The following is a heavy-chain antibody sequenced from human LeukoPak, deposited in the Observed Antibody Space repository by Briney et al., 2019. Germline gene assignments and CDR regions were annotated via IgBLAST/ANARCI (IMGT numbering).Heavy chain of an antibody. CDR1: GFTFDDYG. CDR2: ICWDSGSI. Sequence: PGRSLRLSSAASGFTFDDYGMHWVRQAPGKGLEWVSGICWDSGSIGYADSVEGRFTISRDNAKNSLYLQMNSLRAEDTALYYCAKAPRGNDDYFDYWGQGTLVTVSS. CDR3: AKAPRGNDDYFDY. J-gene: IGHJ4*02. D-gene: IGHD3-16*01. V-gene: IGHV3-9*01.